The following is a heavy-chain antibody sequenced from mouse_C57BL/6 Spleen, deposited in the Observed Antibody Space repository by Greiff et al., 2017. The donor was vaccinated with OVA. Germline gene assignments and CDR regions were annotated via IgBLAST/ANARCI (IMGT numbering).Heavy chain of an antibody. CDR3: TAGSSFYAMDY. V-gene: IGHV6-3*01. CDR1: GFTFSNYW. D-gene: IGHD1-1*01. Sequence: EVQLVESGGGLVQPGGSMKLSCVASGFTFSNYWMNWVRQSPEKGLEWVAQIRLKSDNYATHYAESVKGRFTISRDDSKSRVYLQMNNLRAEDTGIYYCTAGSSFYAMDYWGQGTSVTVSS. J-gene: IGHJ4*01. CDR2: IRLKSDNYAT.